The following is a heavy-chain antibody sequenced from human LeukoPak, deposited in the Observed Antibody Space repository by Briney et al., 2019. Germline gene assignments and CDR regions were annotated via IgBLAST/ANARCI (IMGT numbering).Heavy chain of an antibody. J-gene: IGHJ4*02. V-gene: IGHV4-61*02. Sequence: SETLSLTCTVSGGSISSSSYYWSWIRQPAGKGLEWIGRIYTSGSTNYNPSLKSRVTISVDTSKNQFSLKLSSVTAADTAVYYCAREAAGFWSGPFDYWGQGTLVTVSS. D-gene: IGHD3-3*01. CDR2: IYTSGST. CDR3: AREAAGFWSGPFDY. CDR1: GGSISSSSYY.